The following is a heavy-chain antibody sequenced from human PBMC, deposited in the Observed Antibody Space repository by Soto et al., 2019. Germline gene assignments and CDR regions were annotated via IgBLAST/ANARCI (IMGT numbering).Heavy chain of an antibody. J-gene: IGHJ3*02. V-gene: IGHV1-18*01. CDR1: GYTFTSYG. D-gene: IGHD5-12*01. CDR3: AIVGSYRGYDDAFDI. Sequence: ASVKVSCKASGYTFTSYGISWVRQAPGQGLEWMGWISAYNGNTNYAQKLQGRVTMTTDTSPSTAYMELRSLRSDDTAVYYCAIVGSYRGYDDAFDIWGQGTMVTVSS. CDR2: ISAYNGNT.